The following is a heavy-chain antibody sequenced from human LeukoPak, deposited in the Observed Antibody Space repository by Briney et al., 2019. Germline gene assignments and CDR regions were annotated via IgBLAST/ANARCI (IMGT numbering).Heavy chain of an antibody. D-gene: IGHD1-26*01. CDR3: AKDGYSAAFDV. Sequence: GGSVRLSCAASGFPVSSNYMRWVRQAPGKGLEWVSVIYSGGSTYYAESVKGRFTISRDNSKNTLYLQMNSLRAEDTAVYYCAKDGYSAAFDVWGQGTMVTVSS. V-gene: IGHV3-53*01. J-gene: IGHJ3*01. CDR2: IYSGGST. CDR1: GFPVSSNY.